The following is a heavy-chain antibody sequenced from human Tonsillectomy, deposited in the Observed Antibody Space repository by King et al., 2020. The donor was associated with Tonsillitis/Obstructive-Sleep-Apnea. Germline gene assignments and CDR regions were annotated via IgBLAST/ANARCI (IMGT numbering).Heavy chain of an antibody. CDR1: GYTFTGYY. D-gene: IGHD1-1*01. J-gene: IGHJ6*03. Sequence: HVQLVESGAEVKKPGASVKVSCKASGYTFTGYYMHWVRQAPGHGLEWMGRINPNRGGTNYAQKFQGRVTMTRDTSISTAYVELSRLRSDDTAVYYCARVKTGTTKYYYYYMDVWGKGTTVTVSS. V-gene: IGHV1-2*06. CDR2: INPNRGGT. CDR3: ARVKTGTTKYYYYYMDV.